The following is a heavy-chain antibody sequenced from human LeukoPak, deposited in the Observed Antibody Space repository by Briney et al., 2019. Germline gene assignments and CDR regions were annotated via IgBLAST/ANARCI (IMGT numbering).Heavy chain of an antibody. V-gene: IGHV1-8*01. D-gene: IGHD3-22*01. Sequence: ASVKVSCKASGYTFTSYDINWVRQATGQGLEWMGWMNPNSGNTGYAQKFQGRVTMTRNTSISTAYMELSSLRSEDTAVYYCARGDYYYDSSGYYYHLDYWGQGTLVTVSS. CDR3: ARGDYYYDSSGYYYHLDY. J-gene: IGHJ4*02. CDR2: MNPNSGNT. CDR1: GYTFTSYD.